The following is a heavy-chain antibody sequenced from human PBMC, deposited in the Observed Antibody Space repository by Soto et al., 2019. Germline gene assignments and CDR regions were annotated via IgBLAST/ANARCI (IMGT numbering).Heavy chain of an antibody. V-gene: IGHV1-69*01. D-gene: IGHD2-2*01. CDR2: IIPIFGTA. J-gene: IGHJ4*02. CDR3: ARDREDIVVVPAAD. CDR1: GGTFSRYA. Sequence: QVQLVQSGAEVKKPGSSVKVSCKASGGTFSRYAISWVRQAPGQGLQWMGGIIPIFGTANDAQKCQDRVTSTADEFTSTAYMELSSMRSADTAVYYCARDREDIVVVPAADWGRGTLVTVSS.